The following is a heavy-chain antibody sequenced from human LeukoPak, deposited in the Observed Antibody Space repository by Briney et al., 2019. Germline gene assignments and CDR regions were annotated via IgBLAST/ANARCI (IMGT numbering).Heavy chain of an antibody. CDR3: AKGFALGELSAFAS. D-gene: IGHD3-16*02. CDR1: GFRFDDYA. Sequence: PGGSLRLSCAASGFRFDDYAMHWVRQTPERGLECVSTINWNSAYIAYADSVKGRFTISRDKVKNSLHLQMDNLRAEDTALYFCAKGFALGELSAFASWGQGTLVIVSS. V-gene: IGHV3-9*01. CDR2: INWNSAYI. J-gene: IGHJ4*02.